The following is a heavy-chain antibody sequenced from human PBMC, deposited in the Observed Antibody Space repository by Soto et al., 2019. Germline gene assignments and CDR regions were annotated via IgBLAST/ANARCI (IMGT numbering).Heavy chain of an antibody. J-gene: IGHJ5*02. CDR1: GYSFTSYW. V-gene: IGHV5-51*01. CDR3: ERQGTIPWDWFDT. D-gene: IGHD2-2*01. Sequence: GESLKISCKGSGYSFTSYWIGWVRQMPGKGLEWMGIIYPGDSDTRYSPSFQGQVTISADKSISTAYLQWSSLKASDTAMYYCERQGTIPWDWFDTWGQGTLVTVSS. CDR2: IYPGDSDT.